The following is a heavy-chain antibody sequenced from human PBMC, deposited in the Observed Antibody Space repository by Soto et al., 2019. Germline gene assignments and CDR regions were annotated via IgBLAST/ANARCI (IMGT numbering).Heavy chain of an antibody. Sequence: GGSLRLSCAASGFTVSTNYMTWVRQAPGKGLEWVSVLYSSGSTYYADSVKGRFTISRDNSKNTLYLQMNSLRAEDTAIYYCARGSGSLYYFNYWGQGTLVTVS. J-gene: IGHJ4*02. CDR1: GFTVSTNY. D-gene: IGHD1-26*01. CDR3: ARGSGSLYYFNY. CDR2: LYSSGST. V-gene: IGHV3-53*01.